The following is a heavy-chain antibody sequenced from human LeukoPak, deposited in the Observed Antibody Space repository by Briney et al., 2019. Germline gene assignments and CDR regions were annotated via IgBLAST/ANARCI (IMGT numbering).Heavy chain of an antibody. V-gene: IGHV4-59*01. D-gene: IGHD5-12*01. Sequence: SETLSLTCTVSGGSISSYYWSWIRQPPGKGLEWIGYIYYSGSTNYNPSLNSRVTISVDTSKNQFSLKVSSVTAADTAVYYCARSGTRGYFNWFDPWGQGTLVTVSS. CDR2: IYYSGST. CDR1: GGSISSYY. J-gene: IGHJ5*02. CDR3: ARSGTRGYFNWFDP.